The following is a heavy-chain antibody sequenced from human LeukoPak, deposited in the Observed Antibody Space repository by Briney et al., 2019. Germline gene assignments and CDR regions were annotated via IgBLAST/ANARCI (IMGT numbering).Heavy chain of an antibody. J-gene: IGHJ4*02. D-gene: IGHD6-19*01. V-gene: IGHV5-51*01. CDR3: ARRSMAVDGTVGFDY. CDR2: IYPGDSDT. Sequence: GASLKISFKGSGSSFTTYWIGWVRQMPGKGLEWMGIIYPGDSDTRYSPSFQGQVTISADKSINTAYLQWSSLKASDTAIYYCARRSMAVDGTVGFDYWGQGTLVTVSS. CDR1: GSSFTTYW.